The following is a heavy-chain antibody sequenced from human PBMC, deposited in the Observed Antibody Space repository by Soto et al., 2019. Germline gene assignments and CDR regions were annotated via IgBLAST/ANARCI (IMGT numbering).Heavy chain of an antibody. D-gene: IGHD1-26*01. CDR3: GRSVGLSYAMDV. Sequence: QVQLVQSGAEVKKPGASVKVSCKASGYIFASDGISWVRKAPGQGLEWMGWISAYNGKTNYAQKRQGRVTMSTDTSSSTAYMELRSLRSDDSAVYYCGRSVGLSYAMDVWGQGTTVTVSS. V-gene: IGHV1-18*01. CDR1: GYIFASDG. J-gene: IGHJ6*02. CDR2: ISAYNGKT.